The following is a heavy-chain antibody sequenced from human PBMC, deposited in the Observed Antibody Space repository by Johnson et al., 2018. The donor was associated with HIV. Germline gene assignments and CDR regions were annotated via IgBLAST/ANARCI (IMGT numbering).Heavy chain of an antibody. D-gene: IGHD2-2*03. J-gene: IGHJ3*02. Sequence: QVQLVESGGGLVQPGGSLRLSCAASGFTFSDYYMSWIRQAPRKGLEWLSYISSSGSTIYYADSVQGRLTISRDNAKNFLYLQMNSLRREDTALYYCAKGGYCSSVSCPGDAFDIWGQGTMVTVSS. V-gene: IGHV3-11*01. CDR1: GFTFSDYY. CDR2: ISSSGSTI. CDR3: AKGGYCSSVSCPGDAFDI.